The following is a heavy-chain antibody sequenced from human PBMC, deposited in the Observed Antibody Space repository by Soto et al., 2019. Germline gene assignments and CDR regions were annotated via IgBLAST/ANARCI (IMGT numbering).Heavy chain of an antibody. J-gene: IGHJ3*01. V-gene: IGHV1-2*02. D-gene: IGHD1-20*01. Sequence: QVHLVQSGAEVKKPGTSLKVSCKASGYTFTDFYLHWVRQVPGRGPEWVGWFNPNSGGTNFGRKFQGRVIRTSDTASNPAYMELNGRPSDAAAVYYCARPASPRMEADGIDFWGQGTMVTVSS. CDR1: GYTFTDFY. CDR3: ARPASPRMEADGIDF. CDR2: FNPNSGGT.